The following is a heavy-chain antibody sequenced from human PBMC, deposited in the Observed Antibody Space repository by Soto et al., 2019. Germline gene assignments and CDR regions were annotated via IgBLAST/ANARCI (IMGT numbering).Heavy chain of an antibody. Sequence: GGSLRLSCAASGFAFTTYAMTWIRQAPGKGLEWVSSISNNGGRTFYADSVKGRFTISRDNAKNSLYLQMNSLRAEDTAFYYCAKDHDEDFGYDLDYFAYWGQGTLVTVSS. V-gene: IGHV3-23*01. CDR3: AKDHDEDFGYDLDYFAY. J-gene: IGHJ4*02. D-gene: IGHD5-12*01. CDR2: ISNNGGRT. CDR1: GFAFTTYA.